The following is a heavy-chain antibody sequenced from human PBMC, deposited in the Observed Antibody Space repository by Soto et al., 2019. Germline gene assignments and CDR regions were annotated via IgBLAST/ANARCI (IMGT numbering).Heavy chain of an antibody. V-gene: IGHV4-4*02. D-gene: IGHD6-19*01. Sequence: QVQLQESGPGLVKPSGTLSLTCAVSSGSVFSSNWWSWVRLPPGKGLEWIGETRNSGGAHYNPSLKSRVTITVDRSRNHIFLELSSVTAADTAVYYCASHLVMAGTRGFDHWGLGTLVTVSS. CDR1: SGSVFSSNW. CDR2: TRNSGGA. CDR3: ASHLVMAGTRGFDH. J-gene: IGHJ4*02.